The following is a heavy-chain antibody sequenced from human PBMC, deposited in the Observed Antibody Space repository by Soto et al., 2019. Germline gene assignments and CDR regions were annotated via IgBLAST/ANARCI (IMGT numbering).Heavy chain of an antibody. CDR2: IWHNGNNK. J-gene: IGHJ4*02. Sequence: QVQVVESGGGGVQPGRSLRLSCVGSGFAFSNFGMHWVRQAPGKGLEWVAVIWHNGNNKDYADYAKGRFTISRDNSKNILYLEMNSLRVEDTGVYYCARDPGQDEAMDYWGQGTLVTVSS. V-gene: IGHV3-33*01. CDR1: GFAFSNFG. CDR3: ARDPGQDEAMDY.